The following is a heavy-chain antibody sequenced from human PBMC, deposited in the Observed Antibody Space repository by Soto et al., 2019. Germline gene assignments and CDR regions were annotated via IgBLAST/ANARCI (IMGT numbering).Heavy chain of an antibody. CDR3: ARGDNWNYDYYYGMDV. CDR1: GYTFTSYG. Sequence: QVQLVQSGAEVKKPGASVKVSCKASGYTFTSYGISWVRQAPGQGLEWMGWISAYNGNTNYAQKLQGRVTMTTDTATAXAYMELRSLRSDDTAVYYCARGDNWNYDYYYGMDVWGQGTTVTVSS. D-gene: IGHD1-20*01. V-gene: IGHV1-18*01. CDR2: ISAYNGNT. J-gene: IGHJ6*02.